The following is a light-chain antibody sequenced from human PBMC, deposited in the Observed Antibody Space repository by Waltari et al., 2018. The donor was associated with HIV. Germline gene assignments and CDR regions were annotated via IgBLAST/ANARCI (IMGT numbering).Light chain of an antibody. V-gene: IGLV7-46*01. CDR3: LLSFAGARPVV. J-gene: IGLJ2*01. CDR2: DTF. CDR1: SGPVPSGHH. Sequence: QAVVTQEPSLTVSPGGTVTLTFGPSSGPVPSGHHPYWFQQKSGQAPRTLIYDTFNKHSWTPARFSGSLLGGKAALTLSGAQPEDEAEYFCLLSFAGARPVVFGGGTNLTVL.